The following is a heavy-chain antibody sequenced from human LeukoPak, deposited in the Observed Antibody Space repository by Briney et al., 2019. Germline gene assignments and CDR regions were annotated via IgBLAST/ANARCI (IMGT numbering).Heavy chain of an antibody. J-gene: IGHJ4*02. V-gene: IGHV3-23*01. D-gene: IGHD6-19*01. CDR2: ISGSGGST. CDR3: AKAGPREAVAGIQAYYFDY. Sequence: GGSLRLSCAASGFTFSSYAMSWVRQAPGKGLEWVSAISGSGGSTYYADSVKGRFTISRDNSKNTLYLQMNSLRAEDTAVYYCAKAGPREAVAGIQAYYFDYWGQGTLVTVSS. CDR1: GFTFSSYA.